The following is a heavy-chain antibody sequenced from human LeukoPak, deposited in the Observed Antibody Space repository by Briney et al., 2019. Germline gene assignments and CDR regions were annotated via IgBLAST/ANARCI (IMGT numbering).Heavy chain of an antibody. D-gene: IGHD5-24*01. J-gene: IGHJ4*02. CDR3: ARDGEMAAIYFDY. V-gene: IGHV1-69*10. Sequence: SVKVSCKASGGTFSTYPVSWVRQAPGQGLEWMGGIIPIVGIANYTQKFRGRVTITADKSTNTAYMELSSLRSEDTAVYYCARDGEMAAIYFDYWGQGTLVTVSS. CDR1: GGTFSTYP. CDR2: IIPIVGIA.